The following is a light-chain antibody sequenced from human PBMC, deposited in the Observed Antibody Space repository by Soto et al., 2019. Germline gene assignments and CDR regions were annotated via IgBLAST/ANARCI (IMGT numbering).Light chain of an antibody. J-gene: IGLJ1*01. Sequence: QSALTQPRSVSGSPGQSVTISCTGTSSDVGGYNYVSWYQQHPGKAPKLDVSKRPSGVPDRFSGSKSGNTASLTISGLQAEDEADYYCCSYAGSYTYVFGTGTKVTVL. V-gene: IGLV2-11*01. CDR1: SSDVGGYNY. CDR3: CSYAGSYTYV. CDR2: DVS.